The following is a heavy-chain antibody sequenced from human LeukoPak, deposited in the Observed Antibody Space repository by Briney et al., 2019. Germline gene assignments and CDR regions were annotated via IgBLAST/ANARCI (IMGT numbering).Heavy chain of an antibody. CDR3: AKDGKVGTTGFGYWSDP. CDR1: GFTFSTYA. CDR2: ISGSDVST. Sequence: GGSLRLSCEASGFTFSTYAINWVRQAPGKGLEWVSSISGSDVSTKYADSMKGRFTISRDNSKNTLYLQMNNLRAEDTAVYYCAKDGKVGTTGFGYWSDPWGQGTLVTVSS. V-gene: IGHV3-23*01. D-gene: IGHD4-17*01. J-gene: IGHJ5*02.